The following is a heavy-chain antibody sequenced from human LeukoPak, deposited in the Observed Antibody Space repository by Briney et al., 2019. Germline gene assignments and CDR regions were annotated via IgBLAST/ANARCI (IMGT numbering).Heavy chain of an antibody. CDR2: IYPVDSDT. CDR1: GYSFTSYL. CDR3: ARREMAAEYFDY. Sequence: NPGESLNIPCKGSGYSFTSYLIGWVRQMPGKGLEWMGIIYPVDSDTRYSPSFQGQVTISADKSISTAYLQWSSLKASDTAMYYCARREMAAEYFDYWGPGTLVTVSS. J-gene: IGHJ4*02. D-gene: IGHD5-24*01. V-gene: IGHV5-51*01.